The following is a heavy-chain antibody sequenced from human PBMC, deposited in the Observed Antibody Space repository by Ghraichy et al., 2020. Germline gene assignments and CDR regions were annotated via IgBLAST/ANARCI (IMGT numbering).Heavy chain of an antibody. J-gene: IGHJ6*02. Sequence: ESLNISCTVSGGSIGSYYLSWIRQPPGKGLEWIGFIYYTGSTSYNPSLKSRATISQDTSKSQFSLKLSAVTAAATALYYCARDRGGNSGSYYYGMDVWGQGTTVTVSS. CDR3: ARDRGGNSGSYYYGMDV. CDR1: GGSIGSYY. D-gene: IGHD4-23*01. V-gene: IGHV4-59*01. CDR2: IYYTGST.